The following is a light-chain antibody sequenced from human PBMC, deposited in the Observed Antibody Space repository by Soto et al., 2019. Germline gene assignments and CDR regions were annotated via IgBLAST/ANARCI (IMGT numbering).Light chain of an antibody. CDR2: AAS. V-gene: IGKV1-39*01. J-gene: IGKJ2*01. Sequence: DIQMTQSPSSLSASVGDRVTITCRASQSIYSSLNWYHQKPGKDPKLLIYAASNLQSWVPSRFSGSGSGTDFTLSISSLQPEDFATYYCQQSYSAPYTFGQGTKLEI. CDR3: QQSYSAPYT. CDR1: QSIYSS.